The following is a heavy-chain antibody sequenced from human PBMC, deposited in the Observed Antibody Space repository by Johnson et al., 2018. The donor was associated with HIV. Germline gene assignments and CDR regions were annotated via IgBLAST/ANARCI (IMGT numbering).Heavy chain of an antibody. V-gene: IGHV3-13*01. CDR2: IGTAGDT. Sequence: VQLVESGGDLIQPGGSLRLSCAASGFTVSSNYMSWVRQATGKGLEWVSAIGTAGDTYYPGSVKGRFTISRENAKNSLYLQMNSLRAGDTAVYYCARGRAVGGEDAFDIWGQGTMVTVSS. CDR1: GFTVSSNY. CDR3: ARGRAVGGEDAFDI. J-gene: IGHJ3*02. D-gene: IGHD6-19*01.